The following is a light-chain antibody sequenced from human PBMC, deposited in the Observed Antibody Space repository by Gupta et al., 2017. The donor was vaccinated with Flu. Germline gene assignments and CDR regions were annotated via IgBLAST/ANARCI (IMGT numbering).Light chain of an antibody. Sequence: QSVLTQPPSMSAAPGQRVTISCPGSSSNIGINYVSWYQQFPGTAPRLLIFDDNKRPSGIPDRFSGSKSGTSATLGITGLQTGDEADYYCGTGDDSRSAMVFGGGTKLTVL. CDR2: DDN. V-gene: IGLV1-51*01. J-gene: IGLJ2*01. CDR3: GTGDDSRSAMV. CDR1: SSNIGINY.